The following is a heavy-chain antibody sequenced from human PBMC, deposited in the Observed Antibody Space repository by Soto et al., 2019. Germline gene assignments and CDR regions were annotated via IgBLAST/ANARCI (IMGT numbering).Heavy chain of an antibody. CDR2: IYYTGST. J-gene: IGHJ4*02. Sequence: SETLSLTCTVSGDSVSSGSYYWSWIRQPPGKGLEWIGYIYYTGSTNYNPSLKSRVTISVDTSKNQFSLKLSSVTAADSAVCYCARASYYYDSSGYLGYFDYWGQGTLVTVSS. V-gene: IGHV4-61*01. CDR3: ARASYYYDSSGYLGYFDY. D-gene: IGHD3-22*01. CDR1: GDSVSSGSYY.